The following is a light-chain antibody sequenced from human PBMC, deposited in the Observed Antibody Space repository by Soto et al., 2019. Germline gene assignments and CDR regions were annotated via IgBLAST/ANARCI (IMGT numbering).Light chain of an antibody. J-gene: IGLJ3*02. CDR2: EVT. CDR1: SSDVGAYKY. V-gene: IGLV2-8*01. CDR3: TSYVGNDIWV. Sequence: QSALTQPPSASGSPGQSVTISCTGTSSDVGAYKYVSWYQQYPGKAPKLMIYEVTKRPSGVPGRFSGSKSGNTASLTVSGLQAEDEDDYYCTSYVGNDIWVFGGGTKVTVL.